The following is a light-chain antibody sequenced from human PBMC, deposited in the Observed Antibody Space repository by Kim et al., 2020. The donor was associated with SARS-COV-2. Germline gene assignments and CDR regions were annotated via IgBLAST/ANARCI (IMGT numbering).Light chain of an antibody. Sequence: ASVGDRVTITCRASQGIGSRLVWYQQKPETAPKSLIYAASTLQSGVPSSFGGSGSGSDFTLSITSLQPEDSATYCCQQYNDYPITFGQGTRLEIK. CDR2: AAS. V-gene: IGKV1D-16*01. J-gene: IGKJ5*01. CDR3: QQYNDYPIT. CDR1: QGIGSR.